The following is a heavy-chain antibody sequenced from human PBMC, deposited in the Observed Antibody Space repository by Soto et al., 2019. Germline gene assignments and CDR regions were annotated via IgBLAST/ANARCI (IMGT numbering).Heavy chain of an antibody. D-gene: IGHD6-19*01. CDR2: IWYDGSNK. V-gene: IGHV3-33*01. J-gene: IGHJ4*02. CDR3: ARSRWLAVPLPLDY. CDR1: GFTFSSYG. Sequence: QVQLVESGGGVVQPGRSLRLSCAASGFTFSSYGMHWVRQAPGKGLEWVAVIWYDGSNKYYADSVKGRFTISRDNSKNRLYLQMNSLRAEDTAVYYCARSRWLAVPLPLDYWGQGTLVTVSS.